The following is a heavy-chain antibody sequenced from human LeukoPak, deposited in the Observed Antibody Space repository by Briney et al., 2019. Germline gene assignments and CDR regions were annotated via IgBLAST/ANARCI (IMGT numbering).Heavy chain of an antibody. D-gene: IGHD6-13*01. J-gene: IGHJ6*02. Sequence: SGPTLLKPTQTLTLTCTFSGFSLSTSGVGVGWIRQPPGKALEWLALIYWDDDKRYSPSLKSRLTITKDTSKNQVVLTMTNMDPVDTATYYCARNTIAAAGPLPQTTYYYYYYGMDVWGQGTTVTVSS. CDR3: ARNTIAAAGPLPQTTYYYYYYGMDV. CDR1: GFSLSTSGVG. CDR2: IYWDDDK. V-gene: IGHV2-5*02.